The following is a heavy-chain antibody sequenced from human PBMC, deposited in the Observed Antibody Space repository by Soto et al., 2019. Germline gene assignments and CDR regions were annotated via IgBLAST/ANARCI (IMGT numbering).Heavy chain of an antibody. CDR2: INHSGST. CDR1: GGSFSAYF. Sequence: SETLSLTCAVYGGSFSAYFWTWIRQPPGKGLEWIGEINHSGSTNYNPSLESRVTISVDMSKNQFSLKLSSVTAADTAVYYCAREGGFDNMIDYWGQGTLVTVSS. CDR3: AREGGFDNMIDY. V-gene: IGHV4-34*01. J-gene: IGHJ4*02. D-gene: IGHD3-9*01.